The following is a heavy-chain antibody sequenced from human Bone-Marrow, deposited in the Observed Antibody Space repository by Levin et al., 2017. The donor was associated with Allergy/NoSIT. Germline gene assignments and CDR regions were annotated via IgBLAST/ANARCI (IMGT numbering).Heavy chain of an antibody. V-gene: IGHV3-30*18. D-gene: IGHD5-12*01. CDR2: ISSDGSKE. CDR1: GFTFSSYA. Sequence: PGGSLRLSCAASGFTFSSYAIHWVRQAPGKGLEWVGVISSDGSKENFADSVKGRFTISRDNSQNTLYVQMNSLRLDDTAVYYCAKAMVATAYSYYYGMDVWGQGTTVTVSS. J-gene: IGHJ6*02. CDR3: AKAMVATAYSYYYGMDV.